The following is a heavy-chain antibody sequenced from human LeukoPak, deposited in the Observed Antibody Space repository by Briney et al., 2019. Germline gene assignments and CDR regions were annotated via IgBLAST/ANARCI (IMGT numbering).Heavy chain of an antibody. Sequence: VSVKLSCRASGYTFTSYGISGVRQAPGQGLEGMVWISAYNGNTNYAQKLQGRVTMTTDTSTSTAYMELRSLRSDGTAVYYCARVRVVPAANYFDYWGQGTLVTVSS. CDR3: ARVRVVPAANYFDY. J-gene: IGHJ4*02. CDR2: ISAYNGNT. D-gene: IGHD2-2*01. V-gene: IGHV1-18*04. CDR1: GYTFTSYG.